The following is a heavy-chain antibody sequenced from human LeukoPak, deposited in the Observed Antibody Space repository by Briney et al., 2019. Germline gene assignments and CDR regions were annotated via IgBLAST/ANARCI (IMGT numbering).Heavy chain of an antibody. CDR2: IIPIFGTA. Sequence: SVKVSCKASGYTFTSYYMHWVRQAPGQGLEWMGGIIPIFGTANYAQKFQGRVTITADESTSTAYMELSSLRSEDTAVYYCASVVVPAARGYWFDPWGQGTLVTVSS. CDR3: ASVVVPAARGYWFDP. D-gene: IGHD2-2*01. J-gene: IGHJ5*02. V-gene: IGHV1-69*13. CDR1: GYTFTSYY.